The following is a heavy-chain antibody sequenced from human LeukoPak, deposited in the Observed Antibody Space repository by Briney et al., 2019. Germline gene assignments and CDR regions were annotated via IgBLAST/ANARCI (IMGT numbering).Heavy chain of an antibody. D-gene: IGHD6-13*01. CDR1: GGSISSYY. Sequence: PSETLSLTCTVSGGSISSYYWSWIRQPAGKGLEWIGRIYTSGSTNYNPSLKSRVTMSVDTSKNQFSLKLSSVTAADTAVYYCARGPGRYSSSWYTGAFFDYWGQGTLVTVSS. CDR3: ARGPGRYSSSWYTGAFFDY. CDR2: IYTSGST. J-gene: IGHJ4*02. V-gene: IGHV4-4*07.